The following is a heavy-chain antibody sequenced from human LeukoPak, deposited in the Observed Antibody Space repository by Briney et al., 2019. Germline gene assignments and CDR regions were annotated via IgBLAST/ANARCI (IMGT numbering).Heavy chain of an antibody. D-gene: IGHD1-26*01. CDR1: GGSISSSSYY. CDR3: ARLAEWELLWYFDY. V-gene: IGHV4-39*01. Sequence: SETLSLTCTVSGGSISSSSYYWGWIRQPPGKGLEWIGSNYYSGSTYYNPSLKSRVTISVDTSKNQFSLKLSSVTAADTAVYYCARLAEWELLWYFDYWGQGTLVAVSS. CDR2: NYYSGST. J-gene: IGHJ4*02.